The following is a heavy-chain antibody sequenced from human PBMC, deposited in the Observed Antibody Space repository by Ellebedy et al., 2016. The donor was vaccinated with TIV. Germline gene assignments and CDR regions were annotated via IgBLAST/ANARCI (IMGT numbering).Heavy chain of an antibody. CDR3: ARGPSRGFGERSYYMDV. J-gene: IGHJ6*03. V-gene: IGHV3-21*01. CDR1: GFTFSSYS. Sequence: GESLKISXAASGFTFSSYSMNWVRQAPGKGLEWVSSISSSSSYIYYADSVKGRFTISRDNAKNSLYLQMKSLRAEDTAVYYCARGPSRGFGERSYYMDVWGKGTTVTVSS. D-gene: IGHD3-10*01. CDR2: ISSSSSYI.